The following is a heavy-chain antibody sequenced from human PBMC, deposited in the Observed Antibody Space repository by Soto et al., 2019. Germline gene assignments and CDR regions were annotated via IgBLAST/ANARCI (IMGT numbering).Heavy chain of an antibody. J-gene: IGHJ6*02. D-gene: IGHD3-3*01. CDR3: ARDVGRCLESRNYYGMDV. CDR2: IYYSGST. CDR1: GGSISSYY. V-gene: IGHV4-59*01. Sequence: SETLSLTCTVSGGSISSYYWSWIRQPPGKGLEWIGYIYYSGSTNYNPSLKSRVTISVDTSKNQFSLKLSSVTAADTAVYYCARDVGRCLESRNYYGMDVWGQGTTVTVS.